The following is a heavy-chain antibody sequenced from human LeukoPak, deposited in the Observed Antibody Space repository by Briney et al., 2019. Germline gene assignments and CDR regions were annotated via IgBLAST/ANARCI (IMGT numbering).Heavy chain of an antibody. CDR2: VYYSGST. CDR3: ARGGYYDSSGYYYLSLDY. V-gene: IGHV4-59*01. J-gene: IGHJ4*02. D-gene: IGHD3-22*01. CDR1: GGSISSYY. Sequence: PSETLSLTCTVSGGSISSYYWSWMRQPPGKGLEWIGYVYYSGSTNYNPSLKSRVTISVDTSKNQFSLKLSSVTAADTAVYYCARGGYYDSSGYYYLSLDYWGQGTLVTVSS.